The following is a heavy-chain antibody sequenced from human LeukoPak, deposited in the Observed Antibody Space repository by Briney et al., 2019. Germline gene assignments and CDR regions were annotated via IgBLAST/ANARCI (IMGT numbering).Heavy chain of an antibody. CDR2: ISGSGGST. J-gene: IGHJ4*02. Sequence: PGGSLRLSCAASGFTFSSYAMSWVRQAPGKGLEWVSAISGSGGSTYYADSVRGRFTISRDNSKNTLYLQMSSLRAEDTAVYYCAKGHYASGKATDYWGQGTLVTVSS. V-gene: IGHV3-23*01. D-gene: IGHD3-10*01. CDR1: GFTFSSYA. CDR3: AKGHYASGKATDY.